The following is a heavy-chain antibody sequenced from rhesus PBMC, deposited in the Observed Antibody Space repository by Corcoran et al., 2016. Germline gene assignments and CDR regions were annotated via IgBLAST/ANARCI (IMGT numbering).Heavy chain of an antibody. CDR2: INSGGGST. D-gene: IGHD1-7*02. Sequence: EVQLVETGGGLVQPGGSLKLSCAASGFTFSSYGMSWVRQAPGKGLEWVSAINSGGGSTYYANSVKGRFTISRDNSKNTLSLQMNSLRAEDTAVYYCAKDQYWNDGYFDYWGQGVLVTVSS. V-gene: IGHV3S5*01. J-gene: IGHJ4*01. CDR3: AKDQYWNDGYFDY. CDR1: GFTFSSYG.